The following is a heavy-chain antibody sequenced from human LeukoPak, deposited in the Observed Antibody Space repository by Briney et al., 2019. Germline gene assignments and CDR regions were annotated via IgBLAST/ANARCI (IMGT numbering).Heavy chain of an antibody. J-gene: IGHJ4*02. V-gene: IGHV3-30*02. D-gene: IGHD2-2*01. CDR3: AKSRPIYCSSTSCYPAEFDY. CDR2: IRYDGSNK. CDR1: GFTFSSYG. Sequence: QSGGSLRLSCAASGFTFSSYGMHWVRQAPGKGLEWVAFIRYDGSNKYYADSVKGRFTISRDNSKNTLYLQMNSLRAEDTAVYYCAKSRPIYCSSTSCYPAEFDYWGQGTLVTVSS.